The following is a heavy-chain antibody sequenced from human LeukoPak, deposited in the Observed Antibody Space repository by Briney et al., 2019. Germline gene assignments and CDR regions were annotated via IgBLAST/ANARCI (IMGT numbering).Heavy chain of an antibody. Sequence: GGSLRLSCAASGFIFSTYSLNWVRQAPGKGLERVSSISSSSTYMYYADSVKGRFTISRDSAENSLYLQMNSLRAEDTALYYCARARIRPYYYDSSGYRNDAFDIWGQGTMVTVSS. CDR2: ISSSSTYM. V-gene: IGHV3-21*01. CDR1: GFIFSTYS. J-gene: IGHJ3*02. D-gene: IGHD3-22*01. CDR3: ARARIRPYYYDSSGYRNDAFDI.